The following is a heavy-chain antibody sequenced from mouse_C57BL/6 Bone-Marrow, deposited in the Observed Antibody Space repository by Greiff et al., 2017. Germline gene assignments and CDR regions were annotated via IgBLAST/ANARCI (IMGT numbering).Heavy chain of an antibody. J-gene: IGHJ1*03. D-gene: IGHD2-5*01. Sequence: QVQLQQPGAELVKPGASVKMSCKASGYTFTSYWITWVKQRPGQGLEWIGDIYPGSGSTNYNEKFKSKATLTVDTSSSTAYMQLSILTSEDSAVYYCARPYYSNYWCFDVWGTGTTVTVSS. CDR2: IYPGSGST. CDR1: GYTFTSYW. V-gene: IGHV1-55*01. CDR3: ARPYYSNYWCFDV.